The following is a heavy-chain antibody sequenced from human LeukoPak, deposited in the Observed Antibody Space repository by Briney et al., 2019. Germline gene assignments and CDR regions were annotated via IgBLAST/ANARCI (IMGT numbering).Heavy chain of an antibody. Sequence: ASVKVSCKASGYTFTSYDINWVRQATGQGLEWMGRMNPNSGNTGYAQKFQGRVTITRNTSISTAYMELSSLRSEDTAVYYCARGSTVTVKTLGYWGQGTLVTVSS. D-gene: IGHD4-11*01. CDR1: GYTFTSYD. J-gene: IGHJ4*02. CDR3: ARGSTVTVKTLGY. CDR2: MNPNSGNT. V-gene: IGHV1-8*03.